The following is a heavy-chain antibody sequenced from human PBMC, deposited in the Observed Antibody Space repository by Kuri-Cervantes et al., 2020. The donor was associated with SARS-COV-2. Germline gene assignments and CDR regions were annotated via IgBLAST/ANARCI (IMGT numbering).Heavy chain of an antibody. Sequence: ASVKVSCKASGYTFTGYYMHWVRQAPGRGLEWMGWINPNSGGTNYAQKFQGRVTMTRDTSISTAYMELRSLRSDDTAVYYCARWRIAVAGAEGAYFDYWGQGTLVTVSS. CDR3: ARWRIAVAGAEGAYFDY. J-gene: IGHJ4*02. CDR2: INPNSGGT. CDR1: GYTFTGYY. V-gene: IGHV1-2*02. D-gene: IGHD6-19*01.